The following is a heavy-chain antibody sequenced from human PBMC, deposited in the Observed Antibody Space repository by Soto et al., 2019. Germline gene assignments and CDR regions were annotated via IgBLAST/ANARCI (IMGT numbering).Heavy chain of an antibody. D-gene: IGHD1-26*01. Sequence: HPGGSLRLSCAASGFAFSSYAMHWVRQAPGKGLEWVAVISYDGSNKYYADSVKGRFTISRDNSKNTLYLQMNSLRAEDTAVYYCARDLSGSTDYWGQGTLVTVSS. V-gene: IGHV3-30-3*01. CDR1: GFAFSSYA. CDR2: ISYDGSNK. CDR3: ARDLSGSTDY. J-gene: IGHJ4*02.